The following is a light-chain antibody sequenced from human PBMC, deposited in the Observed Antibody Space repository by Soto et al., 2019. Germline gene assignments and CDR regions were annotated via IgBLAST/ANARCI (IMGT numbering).Light chain of an antibody. CDR3: CSYAGTNTFWV. V-gene: IGLV2-11*01. CDR1: NSDIGGYNY. CDR2: DVS. J-gene: IGLJ3*02. Sequence: QSVLTQSRSVSGSPGQSVTISCTGTNSDIGGYNYVSWYQQHPGKAPKVMIYDVSRRPSGVPDRFSGSKSGNTASLTISGLQAEDEADYYCCSYAGTNTFWVFGGGTKLTVL.